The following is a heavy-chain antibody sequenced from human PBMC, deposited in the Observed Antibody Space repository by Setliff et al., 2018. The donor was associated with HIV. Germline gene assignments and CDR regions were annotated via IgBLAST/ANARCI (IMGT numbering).Heavy chain of an antibody. CDR2: IISILDIT. CDR1: GGTSSTHA. Sequence: SVKVSCKASGGTSSTHAINWVRQAPGQGLEWMGQIISILDITSYTQKLQGRVSITADKSTSTFYMELSDLTSADTAVYCCAGPRGDEAFDVWGQGTKVTVSS. J-gene: IGHJ3*01. D-gene: IGHD3-10*01. V-gene: IGHV1-69*10. CDR3: AGPRGDEAFDV.